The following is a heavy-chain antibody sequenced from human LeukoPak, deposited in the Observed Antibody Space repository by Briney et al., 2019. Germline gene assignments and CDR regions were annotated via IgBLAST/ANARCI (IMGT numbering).Heavy chain of an antibody. J-gene: IGHJ5*02. CDR3: ARVAPRGWIDP. CDR2: IYYSGTT. D-gene: IGHD3-10*01. Sequence: SETLSLTCTVSGASVTSGSHYWARILQPPGQGVEWIGFIYYSGTTIYNPSLENRITMSLVTSKNQFSLRLNSVTAADTAIYYCARVAPRGWIDPWGQGTLVTVSS. CDR1: GASVTSGSHY. V-gene: IGHV4-61*01.